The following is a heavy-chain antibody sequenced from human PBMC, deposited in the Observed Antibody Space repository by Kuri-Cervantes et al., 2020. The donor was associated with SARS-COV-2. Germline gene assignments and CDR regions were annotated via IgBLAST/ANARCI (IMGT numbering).Heavy chain of an antibody. CDR3: ARMAPRSGWELDY. V-gene: IGHV6-1*01. Sequence: SETLSLTCAISGNSVSSNSAAWNWIRQSPSRGLEWLGRTYYRSQWYNDYAVFVKSRITINPDTSRNQFSLQLNSVTPEDTAVYYCARMAPRSGWELDYWGQGTLVTVSS. CDR1: GNSVSSNSAA. CDR2: TYYRSQWYN. J-gene: IGHJ4*02. D-gene: IGHD6-19*01.